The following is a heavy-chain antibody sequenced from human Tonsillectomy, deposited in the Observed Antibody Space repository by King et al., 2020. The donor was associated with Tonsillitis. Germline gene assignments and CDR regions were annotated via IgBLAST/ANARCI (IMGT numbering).Heavy chain of an antibody. CDR3: TTDKRLGWWELLRDYYYAMDV. Sequence: VQLVESGGGLVKPGGSLRLSCAASGFTFSNAWMSWVRQAPGKGLEWVGRIKSKTDGGTTDYAAPVKGRFTISRDDSKNTLYLQMNSLKTEDTAVYYCTTDKRLGWWELLRDYYYAMDVWGQGTTVTVSS. D-gene: IGHD1-26*01. CDR2: IKSKTDGGTT. V-gene: IGHV3-15*01. CDR1: GFTFSNAW. J-gene: IGHJ6*02.